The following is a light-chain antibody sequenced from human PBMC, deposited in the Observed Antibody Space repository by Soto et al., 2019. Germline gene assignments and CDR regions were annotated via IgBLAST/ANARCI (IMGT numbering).Light chain of an antibody. V-gene: IGKV3-15*01. J-gene: IGKJ1*01. CDR1: QSVSSN. CDR2: DAS. Sequence: EVVMTQSPATLSVSPGERATLSCRASQSVSSNLAWYQQKPGQSPRILIYDASTRATGIPARFSGSGSGTEFTLTISSLQSEDFAVYYCQQYYNWPPWTFGQGTKVDIK. CDR3: QQYYNWPPWT.